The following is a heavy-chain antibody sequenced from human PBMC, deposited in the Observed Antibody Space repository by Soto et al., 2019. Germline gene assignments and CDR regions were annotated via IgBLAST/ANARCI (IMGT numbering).Heavy chain of an antibody. CDR2: ISFDGSDI. D-gene: IGHD5-12*01. V-gene: IGHV3-30*18. CDR1: GFTFISDG. Sequence: QLVESGGGVVQPGRSLRLSCETSGFTFISDGMHWVRQAPGKGLEWVAVISFDGSDIYYADSVRGRFTISRDNSKSTLHLQMNRLRAEDTAVYYCAKMTRGYTYGLDYWGQGTLVTVSS. CDR3: AKMTRGYTYGLDY. J-gene: IGHJ4*02.